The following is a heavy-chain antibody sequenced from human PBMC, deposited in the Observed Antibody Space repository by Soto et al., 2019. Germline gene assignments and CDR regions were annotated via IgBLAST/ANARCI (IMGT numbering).Heavy chain of an antibody. D-gene: IGHD3-22*01. CDR1: GFTFSSYG. J-gene: IGHJ5*02. Sequence: QVQLVESGGGVVQPGRSLRLSCAASGFTFSSYGMHWVRQAPGKGLEWVAVISYDGSNKYYADSVKGRFTISRDNSKNTLYLQMHSLRAEDTAVYYCAKAAGDYYDSSGYYNWFDPWGQGTLVTVSS. V-gene: IGHV3-30*18. CDR2: ISYDGSNK. CDR3: AKAAGDYYDSSGYYNWFDP.